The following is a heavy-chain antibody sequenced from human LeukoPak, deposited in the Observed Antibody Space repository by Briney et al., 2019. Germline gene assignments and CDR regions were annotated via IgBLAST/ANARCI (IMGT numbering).Heavy chain of an antibody. D-gene: IGHD2-15*01. CDR1: GFAFSNYA. CDR3: AKGRSSGGSCVNY. CDR2: ISGSGGDT. V-gene: IGHV3-23*01. Sequence: GGSLRLSCTASGFAFSNYAINWVRQAPGQGLEWVSVISGSGGDTYYADSVKGRFTISRDNSKNTVCLQMNSLRAEDTAVYYCAKGRSSGGSCVNYWGQGTLVSVSS. J-gene: IGHJ4*02.